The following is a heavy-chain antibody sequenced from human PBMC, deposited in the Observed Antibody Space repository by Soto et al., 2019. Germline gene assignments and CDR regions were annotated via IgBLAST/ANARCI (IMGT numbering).Heavy chain of an antibody. Sequence: QVQLVESGGGVVQPGRSLRLSCAASGFTFSSYGMHWVRQAPGKGLEWVAVIWYDGSNKYYADSVKGRFTISRDNSKNTLYRQMNSLRAEDTAVYYCARADYGDYRCYWGQGTLVTVSS. J-gene: IGHJ4*02. CDR3: ARADYGDYRCY. D-gene: IGHD4-17*01. V-gene: IGHV3-33*01. CDR1: GFTFSSYG. CDR2: IWYDGSNK.